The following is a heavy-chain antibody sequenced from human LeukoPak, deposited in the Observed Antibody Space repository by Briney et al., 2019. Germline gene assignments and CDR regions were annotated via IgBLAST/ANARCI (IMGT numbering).Heavy chain of an antibody. V-gene: IGHV3-23*01. D-gene: IGHD3-9*01. J-gene: IGHJ4*01. Sequence: GGSLRLSCAASGFIFINYALSGVPGAPGRGGGWASPIGVRDGGTYYADSVKGRFTVSRDDPKNTLYLQMNTLRVEDTAVYYCAKWGDYDILTGYYDSDYWGHGTLVTVSS. CDR2: IGVRDGGT. CDR3: AKWGDYDILTGYYDSDY. CDR1: GFIFINYA.